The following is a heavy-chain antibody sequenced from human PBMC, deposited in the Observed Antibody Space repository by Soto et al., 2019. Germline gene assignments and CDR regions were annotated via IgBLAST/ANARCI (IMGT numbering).Heavy chain of an antibody. J-gene: IGHJ4*02. CDR1: GFTFSDYY. CDR3: ARGRYYDSSGPMAPAPFDY. Sequence: PVGSLRLSCAASGFTFSDYYMSWIRQAPGKGLEWVSYISSSSSYTNYADSVKGRFTTSRDNAKNSLYLQMNSLRAEDTAVYYCARGRYYDSSGPMAPAPFDYWGQGTLVTVSS. V-gene: IGHV3-11*06. CDR2: ISSSSSYT. D-gene: IGHD3-22*01.